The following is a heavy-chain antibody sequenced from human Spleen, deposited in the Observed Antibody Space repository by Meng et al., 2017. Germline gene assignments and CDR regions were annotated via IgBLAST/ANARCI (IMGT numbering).Heavy chain of an antibody. CDR2: INHSGST. J-gene: IGHJ4*02. CDR3: ARGERWLQSKFDY. D-gene: IGHD5-24*01. CDR1: GGSFSGYY. Sequence: QGQLQQWGAGLLKPSGTLSLTCAVYGGSFSGYYWSWIRQPPGKGLEWIGEINHSGSTNYNPSLKSRVSISVDTSKRQFSLRLNPVTAADTAVYYCARGERWLQSKFDYWGQGTLVTVSS. V-gene: IGHV4-34*01.